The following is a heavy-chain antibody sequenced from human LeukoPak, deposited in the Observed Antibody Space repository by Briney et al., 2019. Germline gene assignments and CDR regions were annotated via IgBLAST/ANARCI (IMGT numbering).Heavy chain of an antibody. CDR3: ATRPDYYDSSGFDY. CDR1: GYTFTSYD. CDR2: INPNSGGT. Sequence: GASVKVSCKASGYTFTSYDINWVRQAPGQGLEWMGWINPNSGGTNYAQKFQGRVTMTRDTSISTAYMELSRLRSGDTAVYYCATRPDYYDSSGFDYWGQGTLVTVSS. D-gene: IGHD3-22*01. V-gene: IGHV1-2*02. J-gene: IGHJ4*02.